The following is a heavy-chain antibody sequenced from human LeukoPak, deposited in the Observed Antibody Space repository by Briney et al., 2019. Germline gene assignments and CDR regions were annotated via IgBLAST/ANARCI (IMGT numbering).Heavy chain of an antibody. Sequence: HPGGSLRLSCAASGVTFSHYAMYWVRQAPGKGLEWVAVISYGGSNKYYADSVKGRFNIARDNSRNTLYLQMHSLRAEDTAVYYCARDWATGRNSYFMDVWGTGITVTVSS. V-gene: IGHV3-30*01. D-gene: IGHD5-12*01. CDR1: GVTFSHYA. J-gene: IGHJ6*03. CDR2: ISYGGSNK. CDR3: ARDWATGRNSYFMDV.